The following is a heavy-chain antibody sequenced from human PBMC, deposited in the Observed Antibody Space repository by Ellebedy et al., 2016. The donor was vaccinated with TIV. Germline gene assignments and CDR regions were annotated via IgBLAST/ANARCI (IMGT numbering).Heavy chain of an antibody. J-gene: IGHJ4*02. V-gene: IGHV3-30*01. CDR3: TRRNSGWSFDY. Sequence: PGGSLRLSCAASGFTFSNAWMSWVRQAPGKGLEWVAVISYDGSNKYYADSVKGRFTISRDNSKNTLYLQMNSLRAEDTAVYSCTRRNSGWSFDYWGQGTLVTVSS. CDR1: GFTFSNAW. D-gene: IGHD6-19*01. CDR2: ISYDGSNK.